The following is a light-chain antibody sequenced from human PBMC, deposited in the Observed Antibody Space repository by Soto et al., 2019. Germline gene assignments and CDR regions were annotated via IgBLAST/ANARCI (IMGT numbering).Light chain of an antibody. CDR2: EVS. CDR3: SSYAGGSTYLV. CDR1: SSDVGSYDL. V-gene: IGLV2-23*02. Sequence: QSVLTQPASVSGSPGQSITISCTGTSSDVGSYDLVSWYQQHPDKAPKLMIYEVSKRPSGVSNRFSGSKSGNTASLTISGLQAEDESDYYCSSYAGGSTYLVFGGGTKLPVL. J-gene: IGLJ2*01.